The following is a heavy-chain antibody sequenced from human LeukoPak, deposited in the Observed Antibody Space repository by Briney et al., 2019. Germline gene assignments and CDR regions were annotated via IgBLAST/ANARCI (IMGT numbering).Heavy chain of an antibody. J-gene: IGHJ6*02. CDR2: ISSSGSTT. CDR1: GFTFSDYY. CDR3: ARDFRYYYGVDV. V-gene: IGHV3-11*01. Sequence: GGSLRLSCAASGFTFSDYYMTWIRQAPGKGLEWVSYISSSGSTTYYADSVKGRFTISRDNAKNSLYLQMNSLRAEDTAVYYCARDFRYYYGVDVWGQGTTVTVSS.